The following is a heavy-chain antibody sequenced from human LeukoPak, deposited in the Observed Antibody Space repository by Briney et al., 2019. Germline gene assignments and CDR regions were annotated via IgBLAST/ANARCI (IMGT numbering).Heavy chain of an antibody. Sequence: ASVKVSCKASGYTFTGYHMHWVRQAPGQGLEWMGRINPNSGGTTYAQKFQGRVTMTRDTSISTAYMELSRLRSDDTAVFYCARQRSGWSYYAIDIWGQGTMVTVSS. CDR1: GYTFTGYH. CDR2: INPNSGGT. J-gene: IGHJ3*02. CDR3: ARQRSGWSYYAIDI. D-gene: IGHD6-19*01. V-gene: IGHV1-2*06.